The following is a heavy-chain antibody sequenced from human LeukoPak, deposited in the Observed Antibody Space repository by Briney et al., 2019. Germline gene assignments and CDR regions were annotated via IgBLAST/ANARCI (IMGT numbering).Heavy chain of an antibody. Sequence: SQTLSLTCTVSGGSISSGGYYWSWIRQPPGKGLEWIGYIYHSGSTYYNPSLKSRVTISVDRSKNQFSLKLSSVTAADTAVYFCARRNYYDSTGYYAYWGQGILVTVSS. CDR2: IYHSGST. D-gene: IGHD3-22*01. CDR1: GGSISSGGYY. V-gene: IGHV4-30-2*01. CDR3: ARRNYYDSTGYYAY. J-gene: IGHJ4*02.